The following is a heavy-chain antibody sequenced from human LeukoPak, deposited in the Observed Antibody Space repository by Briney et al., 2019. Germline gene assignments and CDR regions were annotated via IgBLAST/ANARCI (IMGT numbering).Heavy chain of an antibody. CDR3: ARAGYGSGSYYTDY. V-gene: IGHV4-30-2*01. CDR1: GGSISSGGYS. J-gene: IGHJ4*02. D-gene: IGHD3-10*01. CDR2: IYRSGST. Sequence: PSQTLSLTCAVSGGSISSGGYSWSWIRQPPGKGLEWIGYIYRSGSTYYNPSLKSRVTISVDRSKNQFSLKLSSVTAADTAVYYCARAGYGSGSYYTDYWGQGTLVTVSS.